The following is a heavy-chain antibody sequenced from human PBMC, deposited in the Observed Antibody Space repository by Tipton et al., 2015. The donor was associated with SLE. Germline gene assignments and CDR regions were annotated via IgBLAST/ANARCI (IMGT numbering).Heavy chain of an antibody. V-gene: IGHV4-59*11. J-gene: IGHJ4*02. CDR2: IYYSGST. CDR1: GGSFSSHY. Sequence: TLSLTCTVSGGSFSSHYWSWIRQPPGKGLEWIGYIYYSGSTNYNPSLKSRVTISVDTSKNQFSLKLSSVAAADTAVYYCTTHGGYSYVYWGQGTLVTVSS. D-gene: IGHD5-18*01. CDR3: TTHGGYSYVY.